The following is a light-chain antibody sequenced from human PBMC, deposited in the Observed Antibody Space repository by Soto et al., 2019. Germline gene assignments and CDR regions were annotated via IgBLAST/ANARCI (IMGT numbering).Light chain of an antibody. Sequence: DIQLTQSPSYISPFVGESITSTCHASESISAFLNWYHQKPGKGPKLLIHSASYLQSGVPSNFSGSGSGTDFTISIVTLQPEDSGTFFCQQSYRLPLTCGRGTGGYQ. CDR2: SAS. CDR1: ESISAF. CDR3: QQSYRLPLT. V-gene: IGKV1-39*01. J-gene: IGKJ4*01.